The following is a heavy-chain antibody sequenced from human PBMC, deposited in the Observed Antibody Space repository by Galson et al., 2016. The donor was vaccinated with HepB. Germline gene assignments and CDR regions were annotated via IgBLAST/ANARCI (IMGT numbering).Heavy chain of an antibody. CDR1: EFTFSSYA. CDR2: IDSSGHST. Sequence: SLRLSCAASEFTFSSYAMSWVRQAPGKGLEWVSAIDSSGHSTYYTHSVTGRFTISRDNSKNTLYLQMNSLRYEDTAVYYCAKAATPVFYYHGMDVWGQGTTVTVSS. J-gene: IGHJ6*02. CDR3: AKAATPVFYYHGMDV. V-gene: IGHV3-23*01.